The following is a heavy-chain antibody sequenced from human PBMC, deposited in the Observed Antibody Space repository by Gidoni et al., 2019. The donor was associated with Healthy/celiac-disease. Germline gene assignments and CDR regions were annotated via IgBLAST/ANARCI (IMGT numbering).Heavy chain of an antibody. J-gene: IGHJ3*02. CDR3: ARDLTSSPNDAFDI. CDR2: SYYSGST. CDR1: GGSISSYY. D-gene: IGHD6-13*01. V-gene: IGHV4-59*01. Sequence: QVQLQESGPGLVKPSETLSLTCTVSGGSISSYYWSWIRQPPGKGLEWIGYSYYSGSTNYNPSLKSRVTISVDTSKNQFSLKLSSVTAADTAVYYCARDLTSSPNDAFDIWGQGTMVTVSS.